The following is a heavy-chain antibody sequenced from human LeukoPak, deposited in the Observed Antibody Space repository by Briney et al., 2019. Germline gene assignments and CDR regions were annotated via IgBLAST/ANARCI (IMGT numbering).Heavy chain of an antibody. V-gene: IGHV5-51*01. D-gene: IGHD6-13*01. Sequence: GESLKISCKHSEYSFPNYCIGWVRQMPGKGLEWMGIIYPDDSDTRYSPSFQGQVTISADRSISTAYLQWSSLKAADTAMYYCAIGRGGQQLGDYWGQGTLVTVSS. J-gene: IGHJ4*02. CDR2: IYPDDSDT. CDR1: EYSFPNYC. CDR3: AIGRGGQQLGDY.